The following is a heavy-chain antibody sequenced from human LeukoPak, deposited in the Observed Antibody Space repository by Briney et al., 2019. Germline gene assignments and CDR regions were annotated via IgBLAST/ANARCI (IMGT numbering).Heavy chain of an antibody. J-gene: IGHJ4*02. V-gene: IGHV3-48*03. CDR2: ISSSGTTT. CDR1: GFSFSVYE. D-gene: IGHD6-19*01. CDR3: TTLTVASNFDY. Sequence: PGGSLRLSCAASGFSFSVYEMHWVRQAPGKGQERVSDISSSGTTTYYADSVKGLFTISRDNDKNSLYLQMNSLRAEDTALYYCTTLTVASNFDYWGQGTLVTVSS.